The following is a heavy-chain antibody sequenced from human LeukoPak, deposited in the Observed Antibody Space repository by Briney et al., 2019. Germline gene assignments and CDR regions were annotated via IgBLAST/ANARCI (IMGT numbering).Heavy chain of an antibody. CDR3: ARDQGYCSGGSCYSG. Sequence: SVKVSCKASGGTFSSYAISWVRQAPGQGLEWMGRIIPILGMANYAQKFQGRVTITADKSTSTAYMELSSLRSEDTAVYYCARDQGYCSGGSCYSGWGQGTLVTVSS. D-gene: IGHD2-15*01. CDR2: IIPILGMA. J-gene: IGHJ4*02. CDR1: GGTFSSYA. V-gene: IGHV1-69*04.